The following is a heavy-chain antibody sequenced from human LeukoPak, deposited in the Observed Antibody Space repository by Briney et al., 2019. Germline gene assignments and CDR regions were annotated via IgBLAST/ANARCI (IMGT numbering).Heavy chain of an antibody. Sequence: PGGSPRLSCAASGFTVSSNYMSWVRQGPGKGLEWVSVLYSGGSTFYADSVKGRFTISRDNSKNTLYLQMISLRTEDTAVYYCARDWDYWGQGTLVTVSS. CDR2: LYSGGST. CDR3: ARDWDY. J-gene: IGHJ4*02. CDR1: GFTVSSNY. V-gene: IGHV3-66*01.